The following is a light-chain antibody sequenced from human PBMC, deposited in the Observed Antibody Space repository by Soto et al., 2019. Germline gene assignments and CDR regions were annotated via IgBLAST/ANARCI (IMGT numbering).Light chain of an antibody. V-gene: IGLV1-44*01. J-gene: IGLJ1*01. CDR2: GNN. CDR3: AAWDDSLNAYV. Sequence: QSVLTQAPSASGTPGQRVTLSCSGSTSNIGTNVVNWYQQLPGAAPRLLIFGNNQRPSGVPDRFSDSKSGTSASLAISGLQPEDEADYYCAAWDDSLNAYVFGTGTKLTVL. CDR1: TSNIGTNV.